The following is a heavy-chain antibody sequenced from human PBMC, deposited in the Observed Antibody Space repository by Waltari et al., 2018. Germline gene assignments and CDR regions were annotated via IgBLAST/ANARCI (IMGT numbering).Heavy chain of an antibody. V-gene: IGHV3-21*01. J-gene: IGHJ3*02. CDR3: ARDRGVSRGDI. Sequence: EVQLVESGGGLVKPGGSLRLSCAASGFTFSSYSMNWVRQAPGKGLEWVSSISSSSSYIYYAESVKGRFTISRDNAKNSLYLQMNSLRAEDTAVYYCARDRGVSRGDIWGQGTMVTVSS. CDR1: GFTFSSYS. CDR2: ISSSSSYI. D-gene: IGHD1-26*01.